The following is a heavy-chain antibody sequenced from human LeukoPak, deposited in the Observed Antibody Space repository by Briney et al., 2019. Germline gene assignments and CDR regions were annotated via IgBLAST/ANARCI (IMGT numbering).Heavy chain of an antibody. V-gene: IGHV4-34*01. CDR1: GGSFSGYY. CDR3: ARAHPTYYDFWSGYYTDKGAFDI. D-gene: IGHD3-3*01. Sequence: SETLSLTCAVYGGSFSGYYWGWIRQPPGKGLEWIGEINHSGSTNYNPSLKSRVTILVDTSKNQFSLKLSSVTAADTAVYYCARAHPTYYDFWSGYYTDKGAFDIWGQGTMVTVST. CDR2: INHSGST. J-gene: IGHJ3*02.